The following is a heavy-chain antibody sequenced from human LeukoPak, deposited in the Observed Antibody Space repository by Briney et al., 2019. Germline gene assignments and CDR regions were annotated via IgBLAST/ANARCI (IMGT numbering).Heavy chain of an antibody. V-gene: IGHV1-46*01. J-gene: IGHJ5*02. CDR2: INPSGGST. CDR1: GYTFTSYY. Sequence: GASVKVSCKAYGYTFTSYYMHWVRQAPGQGLEWMGIINPSGGSTTYAQKFQDRVTMTRGTATSTIYMELSSLTSEDTAVYYCARAPRGMYGDSNWFDPWGQGTLVTVSS. D-gene: IGHD4-17*01. CDR3: ARAPRGMYGDSNWFDP.